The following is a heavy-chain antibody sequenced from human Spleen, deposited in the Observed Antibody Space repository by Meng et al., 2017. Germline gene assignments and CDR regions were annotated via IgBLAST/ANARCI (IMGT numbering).Heavy chain of an antibody. CDR2: VRSKANSYET. CDR1: GFTFSGSA. CDR3: TGHRDYGGRSIWFDP. D-gene: IGHD4-23*01. J-gene: IGHJ5*02. Sequence: GGPLRLSCAASGFTFSGSAMHWVRQASGKGLEWVGRVRSKANSYETTYAESVKGRFTISRDDSTNTAYLQMNTLKTEDTAVYYCTGHRDYGGRSIWFDPCGQGILVVASS. V-gene: IGHV3-73*01.